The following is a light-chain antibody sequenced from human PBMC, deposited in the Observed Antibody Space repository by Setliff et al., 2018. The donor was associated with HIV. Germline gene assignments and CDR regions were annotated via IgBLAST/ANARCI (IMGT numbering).Light chain of an antibody. CDR3: CSYAGSSTYV. J-gene: IGLJ1*01. V-gene: IGLV2-23*02. CDR2: EVS. CDR1: SSDVGSYNL. Sequence: QSALTQPASVSGSPGQSITISCTGTSSDVGSYNLVSWYQQHPGKAPKLMIYEVSKRPSVVSNRFSGSKSGNTASLTISGLQSEDEADYYCCSYAGSSTYVLGTGTRSPS.